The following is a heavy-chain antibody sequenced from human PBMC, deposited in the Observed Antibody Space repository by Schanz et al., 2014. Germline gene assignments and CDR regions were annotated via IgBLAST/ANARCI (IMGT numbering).Heavy chain of an antibody. D-gene: IGHD6-19*01. J-gene: IGHJ6*03. CDR1: RIIFGTYS. V-gene: IGHV3-21*01. CDR2: INSRSNFI. CDR3: ARDHQWLARYYMDV. Sequence: EVQLVESGGGLVKPGGSLRLSCTASRIIFGTYSMNWIRQTPKGLEWVSSINSRSNFIYYADSVKGRFTISRDNAKNSLYLQMNSLTAEDTAVYYCARDHQWLARYYMDVWGKGTTXTVSS.